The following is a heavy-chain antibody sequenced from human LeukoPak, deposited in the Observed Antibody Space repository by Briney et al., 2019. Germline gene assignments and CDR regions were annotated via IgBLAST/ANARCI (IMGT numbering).Heavy chain of an antibody. CDR2: ISDSGLTT. Sequence: PGGSLRLSCAASGFTFSNYAMSWVRQAPGKGLEWVSGISDSGLTTYYGDSVKGRFTISRDNSKNTLYLQMNSLRAEDTAVYYCASRSGYSYGHFDYWGQGTLVTVSS. J-gene: IGHJ4*02. D-gene: IGHD5-18*01. V-gene: IGHV3-23*01. CDR3: ASRSGYSYGHFDY. CDR1: GFTFSNYA.